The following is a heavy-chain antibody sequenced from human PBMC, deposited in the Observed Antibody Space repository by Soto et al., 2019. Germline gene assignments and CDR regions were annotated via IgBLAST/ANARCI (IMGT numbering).Heavy chain of an antibody. CDR1: GGSISSGGYY. V-gene: IGHV4-31*03. J-gene: IGHJ3*02. CDR3: ARVGWRSDYDYIWGSYRSRGAFDI. CDR2: SYYSGST. D-gene: IGHD3-16*02. Sequence: QVQLQESGPGLVKPSQTLSLTCTVSGGSISSGGYYWSWIRQHPGKGLEWIGYSYYSGSTYYNPSLKSRVTISVDTSKNQFSLKLSSVTAADTAVYYCARVGWRSDYDYIWGSYRSRGAFDIWGQGTMVTVSS.